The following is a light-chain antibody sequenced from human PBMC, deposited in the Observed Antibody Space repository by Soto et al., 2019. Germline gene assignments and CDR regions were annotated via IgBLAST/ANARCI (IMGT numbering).Light chain of an antibody. V-gene: IGKV3-15*01. J-gene: IGKJ1*01. CDR3: QQYNNRPPWT. CDR2: GAS. CDR1: QSVTSYY. Sequence: DIVLTQSPGTLSLSPGERATLSCRASQSVTSYYLAWYQQKPGQAPRLLIFGASTRATGIPARFSGSGSGTEFSLTITSLQSEDFALYYCQQYNNRPPWTFGQGTKVDIK.